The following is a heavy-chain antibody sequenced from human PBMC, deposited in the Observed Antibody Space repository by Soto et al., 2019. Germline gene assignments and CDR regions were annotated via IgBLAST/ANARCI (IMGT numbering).Heavy chain of an antibody. CDR2: IFHTGSA. J-gene: IGHJ6*02. Sequence: PSETLSLTCTVSGDSISSYYWSWIRQPPGKGLEWIGYIFHTGSANYNPSLKSRVTISVDTSKNQFSLKLSSVTAADTAVYYCARQGYDSSGYYSHYYYYGMDVWGQGTTVTVSS. V-gene: IGHV4-59*01. CDR1: GDSISSYY. D-gene: IGHD3-22*01. CDR3: ARQGYDSSGYYSHYYYYGMDV.